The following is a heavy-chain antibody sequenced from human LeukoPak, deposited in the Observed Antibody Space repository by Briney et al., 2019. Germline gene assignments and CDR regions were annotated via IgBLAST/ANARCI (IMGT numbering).Heavy chain of an antibody. V-gene: IGHV1-69*04. CDR1: GGTFSSYA. J-gene: IGHJ3*02. Sequence: ASVKVSCKASGGTFSSYAISWVRQAPGQGLEWMGRIIPILGIANYAQKFQGRVTITADKSTSTAYMELSSLRSEDTAVYYCASNWGSGVASFAFDIWGQGTMVTVSS. D-gene: IGHD7-27*01. CDR3: ASNWGSGVASFAFDI. CDR2: IIPILGIA.